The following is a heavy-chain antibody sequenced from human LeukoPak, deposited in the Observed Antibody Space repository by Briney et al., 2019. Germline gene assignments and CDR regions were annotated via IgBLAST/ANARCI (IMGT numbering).Heavy chain of an antibody. V-gene: IGHV3-48*01. CDR1: GFTFSNYS. Sequence: GGSLRLSCEASGFTFSNYSMNWVRQAPGKGLEWVSYIRSSSSTIYYADSVKGRFTISRDNAKNSLYLQMNSLRAEDTAVYYCARAKRNGFDIWGQGTTVTVSS. CDR3: ARAKRNGFDI. CDR2: IRSSSSTI. J-gene: IGHJ3*02.